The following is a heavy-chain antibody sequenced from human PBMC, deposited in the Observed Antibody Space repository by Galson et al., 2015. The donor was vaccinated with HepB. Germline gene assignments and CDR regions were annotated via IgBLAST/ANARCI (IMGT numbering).Heavy chain of an antibody. V-gene: IGHV1-2*04. J-gene: IGHJ6*02. CDR1: GYTFTGYY. CDR2: INPNSGGT. CDR3: ARGPLITMVRGVIYYYGMGV. Sequence: SVKVSCKASGYTFTGYYMHWVRQAPGQGLEWMGWINPNSGGTNYAQKFQGWVTMTRDTSISTAYMELSRLRSDDTAVYYCARGPLITMVRGVIYYYGMGVWGQGTTVTVSS. D-gene: IGHD3-10*01.